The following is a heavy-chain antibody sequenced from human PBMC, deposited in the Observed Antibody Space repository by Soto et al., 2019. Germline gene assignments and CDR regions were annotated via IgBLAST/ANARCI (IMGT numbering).Heavy chain of an antibody. CDR3: ARRNTAVADPFDY. V-gene: IGHV4-34*01. CDR2: MNRGGSS. J-gene: IGHJ4*02. Sequence: ASETLSLTCSVYGESFSGFFWTWVRLPPGQGLEWIGEMNRGGSSNYNPSLKSRVTISVDTSKNQFSLTLSSVTAADTAVYYCARRNTAVADPFDYWGQGTLVTVSS. CDR1: GESFSGFF. D-gene: IGHD6-19*01.